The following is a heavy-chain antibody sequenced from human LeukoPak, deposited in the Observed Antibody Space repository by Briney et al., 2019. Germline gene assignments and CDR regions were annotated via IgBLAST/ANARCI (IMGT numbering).Heavy chain of an antibody. CDR2: VYYGGSPTY. J-gene: IGHJ4*02. CDR1: GGSFSGYY. V-gene: IGHV4-59*08. D-gene: IGHD6-13*01. Sequence: PSETLSLTCAVYGGSFSGYYWSWIRQPPGKGLQWIGYVYYGGSPTYNYNPSLKSRVTISVDTSKNQLSLRLSSVTAADTAVYFCARIAAAGPFDYWGQGALVTVSS. CDR3: ARIAAAGPFDY.